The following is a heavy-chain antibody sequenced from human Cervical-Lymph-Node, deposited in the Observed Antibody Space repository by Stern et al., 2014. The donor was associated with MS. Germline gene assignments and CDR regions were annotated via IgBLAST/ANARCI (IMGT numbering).Heavy chain of an antibody. CDR1: GGSISSVGHY. V-gene: IGHV4-31*03. J-gene: IGHJ4*02. Sequence: QVQLQESGPGLVKPSQTLSLTCTVSGGSISSVGHYWTWVRQHQGKGLEWIGYIHYSGSTYYNPSLKSRATISVDTSKNQFSLKVSSVIAADTALYYCARSDRLWGSFDYWGQGTLVTVSS. CDR2: IHYSGST. CDR3: ARSDRLWGSFDY. D-gene: IGHD3-16*01.